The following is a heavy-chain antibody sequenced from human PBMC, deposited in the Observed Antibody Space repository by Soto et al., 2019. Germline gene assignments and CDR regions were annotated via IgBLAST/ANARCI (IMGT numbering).Heavy chain of an antibody. CDR2: ISYDGSNK. Sequence: QVQLVESGGGVVQPGRSLRLSCAASGFTFSSYGMHWVRQAPGKGLEWVAVISYDGSNKYYADSVKGRFTISRDNSKNTLYLQMNSLRAEDTAVYYCARIYCGGDCYYYYYGMDVWGQGTTVTVSS. D-gene: IGHD2-21*02. CDR3: ARIYCGGDCYYYYYGMDV. J-gene: IGHJ6*02. V-gene: IGHV3-30*03. CDR1: GFTFSSYG.